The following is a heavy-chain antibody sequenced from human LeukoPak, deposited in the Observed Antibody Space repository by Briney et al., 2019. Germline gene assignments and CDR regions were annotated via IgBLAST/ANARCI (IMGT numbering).Heavy chain of an antibody. CDR2: IYSGGST. D-gene: IGHD6-13*01. CDR3: AGTLTYSSSWTFDP. CDR1: GFTVSSNY. Sequence: GGSLRLSCAASGFTVSSNYMSWVRQAPGKGLEWVSVIYSGGSTYYADSVKGRFTISRDNSKNTLYLQMNSLRAEDTAVYYCAGTLTYSSSWTFDPWGQGTLVTVSS. J-gene: IGHJ5*02. V-gene: IGHV3-53*01.